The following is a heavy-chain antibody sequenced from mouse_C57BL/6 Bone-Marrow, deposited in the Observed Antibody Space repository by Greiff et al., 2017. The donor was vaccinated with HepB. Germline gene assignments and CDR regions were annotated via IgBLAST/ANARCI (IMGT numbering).Heavy chain of an antibody. CDR2: IDPSDSYT. CDR3: ARCTLYYYGRDWYFDV. D-gene: IGHD1-1*01. Sequence: VQLQQPGAELVMPGASVKLSCKASGYTFTSYWMHWVKQRPGQGLEWIGEIDPSDSYTNYNQKFKGKSTSTVDKSSSTAYMQLSSLTSEDSAVYYCARCTLYYYGRDWYFDVWGTGTTVTVSS. V-gene: IGHV1-69*01. J-gene: IGHJ1*03. CDR1: GYTFTSYW.